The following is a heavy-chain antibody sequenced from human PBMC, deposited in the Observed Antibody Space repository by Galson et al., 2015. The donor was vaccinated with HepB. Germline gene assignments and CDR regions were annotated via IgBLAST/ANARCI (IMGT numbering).Heavy chain of an antibody. Sequence: ETLSLACTVSSGPISSSDYYCGWVRQHPGEGLEWSGAIDYGGITSYNPSLKSRVTISVDTSKKQFSLKLTSVTAADPGVYYCARGAWVGGDDGFYFDYWGHSPLVTVSS. CDR3: ARGAWVGGDDGFYFDY. D-gene: IGHD4-17*01. V-gene: IGHV4-39*07. CDR1: SGPISSSDYY. CDR2: IDYGGIT. J-gene: IGHJ4*01.